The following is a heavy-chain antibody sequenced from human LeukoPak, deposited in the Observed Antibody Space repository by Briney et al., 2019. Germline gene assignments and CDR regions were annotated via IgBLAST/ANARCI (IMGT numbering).Heavy chain of an antibody. Sequence: SETLSLTCTVSGYSISSGYYWGWIRQPPGKGLEWIGTIYHNENTYYNPSLRSRVTISVDTSKNQFSLKLSSVTAADTAVYYCARGWELLVNDAFDIWGQGTMVTVSS. J-gene: IGHJ3*02. CDR1: GYSISSGYY. CDR3: ARGWELLVNDAFDI. CDR2: IYHNENT. D-gene: IGHD1-26*01. V-gene: IGHV4-38-2*02.